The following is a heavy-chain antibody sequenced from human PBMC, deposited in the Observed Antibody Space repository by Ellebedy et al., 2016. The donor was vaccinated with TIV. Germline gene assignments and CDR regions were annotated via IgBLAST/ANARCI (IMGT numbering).Heavy chain of an antibody. CDR1: GFTFSSYA. D-gene: IGHD6-19*01. J-gene: IGHJ4*02. CDR3: ARFHPRGGWDDY. Sequence: GESLKISCAASGFTFSSYAMHWVRQAPGKGLEYVSAISSNGGRTYYANSVKGRFTISRDNSKNTLYLQMGSLRAEDMAVYYCARFHPRGGWDDYWGQGTLVTVSS. CDR2: ISSNGGRT. V-gene: IGHV3-64*01.